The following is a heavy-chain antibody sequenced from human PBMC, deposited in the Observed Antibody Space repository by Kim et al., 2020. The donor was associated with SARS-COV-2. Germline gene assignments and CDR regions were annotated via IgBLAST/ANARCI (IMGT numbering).Heavy chain of an antibody. CDR3: ARSPRRDDSSGYYYVLHAFDI. J-gene: IGHJ3*02. CDR1: GGSISSGGYY. V-gene: IGHV4-31*03. CDR2: IYYSGST. Sequence: SETLSLTCTVSGGSISSGGYYWSWIRQHPGKGLEWIGYIYYSGSTYYNPSLKSRVTISVDTSKNQFSLKLSSVTAADTAVYYCARSPRRDDSSGYYYVLHAFDIWGQGTMVTVSS. D-gene: IGHD3-22*01.